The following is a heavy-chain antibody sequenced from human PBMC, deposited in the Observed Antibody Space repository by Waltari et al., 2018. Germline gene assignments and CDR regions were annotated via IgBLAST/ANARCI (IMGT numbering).Heavy chain of an antibody. Sequence: QVQLQESGPGLVKPSETLSLTCTVSGGSISSYYWSWIRPPAGKGLEWIGRIYTSGSTNYNPSLKSRVTMSVDTSKNQFSLKLSSVTAADTAVYYCARDWGYCSGGSCPFGYYYYYMDVWGKGTTVTVSS. V-gene: IGHV4-4*07. CDR1: GGSISSYY. CDR3: ARDWGYCSGGSCPFGYYYYYMDV. CDR2: IYTSGST. D-gene: IGHD2-15*01. J-gene: IGHJ6*03.